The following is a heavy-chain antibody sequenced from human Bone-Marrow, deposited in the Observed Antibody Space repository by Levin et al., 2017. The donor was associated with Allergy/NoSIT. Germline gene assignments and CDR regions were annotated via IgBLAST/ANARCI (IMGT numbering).Heavy chain of an antibody. CDR3: LTKPVHKTGTYYDYLWARTTFDH. CDR1: RGSISSTNYY. D-gene: IGHD3-16*01. V-gene: IGHV4-39*01. Sequence: SETLSLTCTVFRGSISSTNYYWGWVGQSPGKRLEWIGGINYSGITYYNPSPDSRLYISVDTSKNQFSLPLTSGPAPDTVVYYLLTKPVHKTGTYYDYLWARTTFDHWGQGRLVTVSS. CDR2: INYSGIT. J-gene: IGHJ5*02.